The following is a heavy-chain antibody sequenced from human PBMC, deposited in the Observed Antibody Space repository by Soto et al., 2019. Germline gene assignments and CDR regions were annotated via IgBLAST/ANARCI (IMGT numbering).Heavy chain of an antibody. Sequence: SGGSLRLSCAASGFTFSSYAMSWVRRAPGKGLEWVSAISGSGGSTYYADSVKGRFTISRDNSKNTLYLQMNSLRAEDTAVYYCAKSVVVGPYYYYGMDVWGQGTTVTV. CDR1: GFTFSSYA. CDR3: AKSVVVGPYYYYGMDV. J-gene: IGHJ6*02. V-gene: IGHV3-23*01. D-gene: IGHD3-22*01. CDR2: ISGSGGST.